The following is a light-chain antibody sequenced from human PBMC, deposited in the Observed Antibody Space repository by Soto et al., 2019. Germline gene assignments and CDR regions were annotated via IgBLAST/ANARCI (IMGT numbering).Light chain of an antibody. J-gene: IGKJ4*01. CDR2: AES. CDR3: QQSNSFPLT. CDR1: QGIRTW. V-gene: IGKV1-12*01. Sequence: DIQMTHCPSSVSESVGDRVAITCRASQGIRTWLAWYQQKPGKAPKVLIYAESSLQSGVPSRLSGSGSGTDLNLTISRLQPEDSATYYCQQSNSFPLTFGGGTKVDIK.